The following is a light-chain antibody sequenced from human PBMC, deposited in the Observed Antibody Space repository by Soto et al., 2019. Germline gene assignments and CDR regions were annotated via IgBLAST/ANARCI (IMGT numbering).Light chain of an antibody. Sequence: EIVLTQSPGTLSLSPGERATLSCRASQTVTSSYLAWYQQKSGQAPRVLIYGASRRATGIPDRFSGSGSGTDFTLTISRLDPEDFAAYYCQQYGTSPITFGQGTRLEIK. CDR1: QTVTSSY. V-gene: IGKV3-20*01. J-gene: IGKJ5*01. CDR3: QQYGTSPIT. CDR2: GAS.